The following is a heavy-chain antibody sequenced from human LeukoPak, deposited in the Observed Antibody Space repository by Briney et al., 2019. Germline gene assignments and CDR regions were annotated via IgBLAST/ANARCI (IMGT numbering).Heavy chain of an antibody. V-gene: IGHV4-34*01. CDR3: ARDPGPYYYGSGSPYYFDY. D-gene: IGHD3-10*01. Sequence: SETLSLTCAVYGGSFSGYYWSWIRQPPGKGLEWIGEINRSGSTNYNPSLKSRVAISVDTSKNQFSLKLSSVTAADTAVYYCARDPGPYYYGSGSPYYFDYWGQGTLVTVSS. J-gene: IGHJ4*02. CDR2: INRSGST. CDR1: GGSFSGYY.